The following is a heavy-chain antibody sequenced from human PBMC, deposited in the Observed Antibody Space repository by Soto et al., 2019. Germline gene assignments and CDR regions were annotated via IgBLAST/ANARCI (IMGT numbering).Heavy chain of an antibody. CDR1: GYTLTELS. D-gene: IGHD6-13*01. CDR2: FDPEDGET. J-gene: IGHJ5*02. CDR3: ATVAVMGQQLVPPMYNWFDP. Sequence: ASVKVSCKVSGYTLTELSMHWVRQAPGKGLEWMGGFDPEDGETIYAQKFQGRVTMTEDTSTDTAYMELSSLRSEDTAVYYCATVAVMGQQLVPPMYNWFDPWGQGTLVTVSS. V-gene: IGHV1-24*01.